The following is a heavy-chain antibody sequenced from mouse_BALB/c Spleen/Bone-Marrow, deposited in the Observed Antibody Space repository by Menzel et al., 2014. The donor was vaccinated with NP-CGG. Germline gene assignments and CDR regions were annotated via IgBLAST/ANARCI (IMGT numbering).Heavy chain of an antibody. D-gene: IGHD2-1*01. CDR2: INPSNGRT. J-gene: IGHJ4*01. Sequence: QVQLQQSGDELVKPGASVKLSCMASGFTFTSYWMHWVKQRPGQGPEWIGEINPSNGRTNYNEKFKSKATLTEDKSSSTAYMQLSSLTSEDSAVYYCARDGNYRYAMDYWGQGTSVTVSS. CDR1: GFTFTSYW. CDR3: ARDGNYRYAMDY. V-gene: IGHV1S81*02.